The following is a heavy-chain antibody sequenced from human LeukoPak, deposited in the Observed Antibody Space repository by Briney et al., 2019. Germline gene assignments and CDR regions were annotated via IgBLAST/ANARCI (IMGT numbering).Heavy chain of an antibody. CDR1: GGSISSYY. V-gene: IGHV4-4*07. Sequence: SETLSLTCTVSGGSISSYYWSWLRQPAGKGLEWIEHIYTSGSTNYNPSLKSRVTMSVDTSKNQFSLKLSSVTAADTAVYHCARDRIRSGSHSSWFDPWGQGTLVTVSS. J-gene: IGHJ5*02. CDR3: ARDRIRSGSHSSWFDP. CDR2: IYTSGST. D-gene: IGHD1-26*01.